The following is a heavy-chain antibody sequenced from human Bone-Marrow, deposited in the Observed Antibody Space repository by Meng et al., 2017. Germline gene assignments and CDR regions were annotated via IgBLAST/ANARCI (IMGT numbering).Heavy chain of an antibody. Sequence: GSLRLSCAASGFTFSNAWMSWVRQAPGKGLEWIGSIYYSGSTYYNPSLKSRVTISVDTSKNQFSLKLSSVTAADTAVYYCARDPFPSFDYWGQGTLVTVSS. CDR1: GFTFSNAW. J-gene: IGHJ4*02. CDR2: IYYSGST. CDR3: ARDPFPSFDY. D-gene: IGHD3-3*02. V-gene: IGHV4-4*02.